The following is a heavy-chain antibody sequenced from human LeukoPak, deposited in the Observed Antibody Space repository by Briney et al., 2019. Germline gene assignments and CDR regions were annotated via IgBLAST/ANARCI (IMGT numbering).Heavy chain of an antibody. CDR2: IFGNGAGI. V-gene: IGHV3-23*01. Sequence: GGSLRLSCTAPGFSLSIYAMNWVRQAPGKGLEWVSVIFGNGAGIEYADSVKGRFTISRDNAKNTLYLQMNSLRAEDTAVYYCAKDQIPDGFYSIDSWGQGVPVTVSS. D-gene: IGHD3-22*01. CDR1: GFSLSIYA. J-gene: IGHJ4*02. CDR3: AKDQIPDGFYSIDS.